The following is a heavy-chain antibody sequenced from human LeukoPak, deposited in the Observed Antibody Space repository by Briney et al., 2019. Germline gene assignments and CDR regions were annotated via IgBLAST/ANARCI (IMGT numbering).Heavy chain of an antibody. D-gene: IGHD5-18*01. Sequence: ASVKVSCKASGYALTNYYMSWVRQAPGQGPEWMGAIDPSSGNTQFAPKFEGRVTVTTDASTSTVYMEMSSLRSDDTAMYYCATYPGPTIQGSFDYWGQGTLVTVSS. V-gene: IGHV1-46*01. J-gene: IGHJ4*02. CDR1: GYALTNYY. CDR2: IDPSSGNT. CDR3: ATYPGPTIQGSFDY.